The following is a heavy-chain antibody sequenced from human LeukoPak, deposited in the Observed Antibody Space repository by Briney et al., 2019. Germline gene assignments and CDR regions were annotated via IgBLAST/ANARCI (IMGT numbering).Heavy chain of an antibody. CDR1: GFTFSSYS. CDR3: ARAQKNYYFDY. V-gene: IGHV3-21*01. D-gene: IGHD2/OR15-2a*01. J-gene: IGHJ4*02. Sequence: GGSLRLSCAASGFTFSSYSMNWVRQAPGKGLEWVSSISSSSSYIYYADSVKGRFTISRDNAKNSLYLQMNSLRAEDTAVNYCARAQKNYYFDYWGQGTLVTVSS. CDR2: ISSSSSYI.